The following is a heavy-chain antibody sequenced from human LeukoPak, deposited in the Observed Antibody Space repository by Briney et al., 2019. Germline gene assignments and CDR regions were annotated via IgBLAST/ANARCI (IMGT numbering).Heavy chain of an antibody. V-gene: IGHV1-18*01. D-gene: IGHD4-17*01. CDR1: GYTFTSYG. J-gene: IGHJ6*03. Sequence: ASVKVSCKASGYTFTSYGITWVRQAPGQGLEWMGWISAYNGNTNHAQKLQGRVTMTTDASTSTVYMELRSLRSEDTAVYYCARDSLPRDYGDPRDYYYYMDVWGKGTTVTVSS. CDR2: ISAYNGNT. CDR3: ARDSLPRDYGDPRDYYYYMDV.